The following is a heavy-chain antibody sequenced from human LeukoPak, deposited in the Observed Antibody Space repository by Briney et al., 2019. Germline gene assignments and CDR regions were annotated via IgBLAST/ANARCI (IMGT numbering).Heavy chain of an antibody. CDR1: GYTFTGYY. CDR2: INPNSGGT. Sequence: ASVKVSCKASGYTFTGYYMHWLRQAPGQGLEWMGWINPNSGGTNYAQKFQGRVTMTRDTSISTAYMELSRLRSDDTAVYYCARVIVGATRGGYYFDYWGQGTLVTVSS. V-gene: IGHV1-2*02. CDR3: ARVIVGATRGGYYFDY. D-gene: IGHD1-26*01. J-gene: IGHJ4*02.